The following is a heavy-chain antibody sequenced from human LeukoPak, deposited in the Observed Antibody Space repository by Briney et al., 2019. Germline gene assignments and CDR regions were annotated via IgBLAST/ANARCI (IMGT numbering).Heavy chain of an antibody. Sequence: PSETLSLTCTVSGGSISSYYWSWIRQPPGKGLEWIGYIYYSGSTNYNPSLKSRVTISVDTSKNQFSLKLSSVAAADTAVYYCARPLRVNDAFDIWGQGTMVTVSS. CDR3: ARPLRVNDAFDI. CDR1: GGSISSYY. CDR2: IYYSGST. J-gene: IGHJ3*02. V-gene: IGHV4-59*08. D-gene: IGHD3-16*02.